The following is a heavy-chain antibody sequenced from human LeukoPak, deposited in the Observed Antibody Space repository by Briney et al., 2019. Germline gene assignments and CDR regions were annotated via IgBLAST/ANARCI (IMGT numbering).Heavy chain of an antibody. CDR1: GGSFSGYY. CDR3: ARVAVAGSSRIDY. CDR2: INHSGST. V-gene: IGHV4-34*01. Sequence: SETLSLTCAVYGGSFSGYYWSWIRQPPGKGLEGIGEINHSGSTNYNPSLKSRVTISVDTTKNQFSMKLSSVTAADTAVYYCARVAVAGSSRIDYGGQGTLVTVSS. D-gene: IGHD6-19*01. J-gene: IGHJ4*02.